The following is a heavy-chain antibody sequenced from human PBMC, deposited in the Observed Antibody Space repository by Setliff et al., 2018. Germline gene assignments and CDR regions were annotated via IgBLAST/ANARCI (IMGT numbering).Heavy chain of an antibody. D-gene: IGHD2-21*02. CDR1: GYTFTNYA. V-gene: IGHV1-46*01. J-gene: IGHJ6*03. CDR2: INPSGGST. CDR3: ARESVVVVTTTNYYYYIDV. Sequence: ASVKVSCKTSGYTFTNYAIHWVRQAPGQGLEWMGIINPSGGSTSYAQKFLGRVTITTDESSSTGYMELSSLRSEDTAVYFCARESVVVVTTTNYYYYIDVWGEGTTVTVSS.